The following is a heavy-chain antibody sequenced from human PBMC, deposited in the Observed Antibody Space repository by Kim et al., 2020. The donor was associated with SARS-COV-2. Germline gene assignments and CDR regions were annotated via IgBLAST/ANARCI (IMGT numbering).Heavy chain of an antibody. Sequence: ASVKVSCKASGYTFTSYDINWVRQATGQGLEWMGWMNPNSGNTGYAQKFQGRVTMTRNTSISTAYMELSSLRSEDTAVYYCARGPSSSSWVAWGLVSNWFDPWGQGTLVTVSS. J-gene: IGHJ5*02. CDR1: GYTFTSYD. V-gene: IGHV1-8*01. D-gene: IGHD6-13*01. CDR3: ARGPSSSSWVAWGLVSNWFDP. CDR2: MNPNSGNT.